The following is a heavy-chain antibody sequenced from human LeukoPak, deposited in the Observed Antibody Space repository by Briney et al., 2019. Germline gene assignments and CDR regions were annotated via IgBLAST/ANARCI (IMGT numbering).Heavy chain of an antibody. Sequence: GGSLRLSCAASGFTFSSYGMHWVRQAPGKGLEWVAVISYDGSNKYYADSVKGRFTISRDNSKNTLYLQMNSLRAEDTAVYYCARSLGEDFSGSGSPRHHGMDVWGQGTTVTVSS. CDR3: ARSLGEDFSGSGSPRHHGMDV. J-gene: IGHJ6*02. D-gene: IGHD3-10*01. CDR2: ISYDGSNK. CDR1: GFTFSSYG. V-gene: IGHV3-30*03.